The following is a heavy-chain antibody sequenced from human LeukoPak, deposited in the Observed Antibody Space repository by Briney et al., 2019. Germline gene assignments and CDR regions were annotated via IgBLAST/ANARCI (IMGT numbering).Heavy chain of an antibody. D-gene: IGHD4-11*01. CDR1: GGSISSYY. Sequence: PSETLSLTCTVSGGSISSYYWSWIRQPAGKGLEWIGRIYTSRSTNYNPSLKSRVTMSVDTSKNQFSLKLSSVTAADTAVYYCATSPATDYLNWFDPWGQGTLVTVSS. V-gene: IGHV4-4*07. CDR2: IYTSRST. CDR3: ATSPATDYLNWFDP. J-gene: IGHJ5*02.